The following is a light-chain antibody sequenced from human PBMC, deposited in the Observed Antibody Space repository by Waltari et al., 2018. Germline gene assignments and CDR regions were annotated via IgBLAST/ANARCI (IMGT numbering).Light chain of an antibody. CDR1: TSDVGAYDY. J-gene: IGLJ1*01. V-gene: IGLV2-11*01. CDR3: CPYAGSFSYA. CDR2: AVT. Sequence: QSALTQPRSVSGSPGQSLTISCTGTTSDVGAYDYVSWFQQHPGKAPKHLIYAVTKRPPGGPDRFSGSKSGHTASLTISGLPPEDEADYYCCPYAGSFSYAFGPGTTVVVL.